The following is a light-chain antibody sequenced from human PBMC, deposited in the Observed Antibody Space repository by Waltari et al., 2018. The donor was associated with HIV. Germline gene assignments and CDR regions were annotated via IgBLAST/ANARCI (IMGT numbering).Light chain of an antibody. CDR1: SSDIGGYKY. CDR2: EVS. V-gene: IGLV2-8*01. Sequence: QSALTQPPSASGSPGQSVTISCTGTSSDIGGYKYVSGYQHHPGTAPKLIIYEVSKRPSGVPDRFSGSKSGNTASLTVSGLQAEDEADYYCFTYAGSRGYVFATGTKVTVL. J-gene: IGLJ1*01. CDR3: FTYAGSRGYV.